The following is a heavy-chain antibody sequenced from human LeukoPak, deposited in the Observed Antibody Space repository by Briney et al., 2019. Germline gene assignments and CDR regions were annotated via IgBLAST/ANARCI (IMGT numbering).Heavy chain of an antibody. J-gene: IGHJ4*02. D-gene: IGHD4-17*01. CDR2: IWYDGSNK. CDR3: AREGRYYGDYVCDY. Sequence: PGGSLGLSCAASGFTFSSYGMHWVRQAPGKGLEWVAVIWYDGSNKYYADSVKGRFTISRDNSKNTLYLQMNSLRAEDTAVYYCAREGRYYGDYVCDYWGQGTLVTVSS. V-gene: IGHV3-33*01. CDR1: GFTFSSYG.